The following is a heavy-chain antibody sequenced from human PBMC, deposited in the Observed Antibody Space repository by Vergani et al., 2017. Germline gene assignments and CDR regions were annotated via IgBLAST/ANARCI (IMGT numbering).Heavy chain of an antibody. CDR3: ARTYCSATTCSQYFEY. J-gene: IGHJ4*02. V-gene: IGHV3-7*01. Sequence: EVQLVESGGGLVQPGGSLRVSCAASGFSFSDYWMSWVRQAPGKGPEWVANIKEDGSEKYYVDSVNGRFTISRDNTKNSLSLQLSSLRAEDTAMYYCARTYCSATTCSQYFEYWGQGTLVTVSS. D-gene: IGHD2-8*02. CDR2: IKEDGSEK. CDR1: GFSFSDYW.